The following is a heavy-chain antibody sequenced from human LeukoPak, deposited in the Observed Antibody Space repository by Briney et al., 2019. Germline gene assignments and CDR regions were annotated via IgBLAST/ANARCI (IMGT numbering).Heavy chain of an antibody. V-gene: IGHV3-33*01. J-gene: IGHJ4*02. D-gene: IGHD4-17*01. Sequence: PGKSLRLSCAASGFTFSSYGMHWVRQAPGKGLEWVAVLWYDGSNKYYADSVKGRFTISRDNSKNTLYLQMNRLRAEDTAVYYCARDGAWTTVTTWGGYFDYWGQGTLVTVCS. CDR1: GFTFSSYG. CDR3: ARDGAWTTVTTWGGYFDY. CDR2: LWYDGSNK.